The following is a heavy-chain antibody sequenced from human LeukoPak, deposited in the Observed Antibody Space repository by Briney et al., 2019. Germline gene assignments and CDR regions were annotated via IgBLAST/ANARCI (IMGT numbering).Heavy chain of an antibody. J-gene: IGHJ4*02. CDR1: GFIFSNFA. Sequence: PGGSLRLSCAASGFIFSNFAMTWVRQAPGKGLEWVSTISGNGATTYYADSVKGRFTISKDNSKNTLFLQMNGLTAEDTAVYYCAKDARSCTSSACYTVTTYYFDSWGQGTLVTVSS. CDR3: AKDARSCTSSACYTVTTYYFDS. CDR2: ISGNGATT. D-gene: IGHD2-2*02. V-gene: IGHV3-23*01.